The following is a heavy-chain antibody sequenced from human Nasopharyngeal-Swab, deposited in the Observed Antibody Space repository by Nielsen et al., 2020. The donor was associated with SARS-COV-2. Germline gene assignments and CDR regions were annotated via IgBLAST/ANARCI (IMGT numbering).Heavy chain of an antibody. D-gene: IGHD2-15*01. J-gene: IGHJ4*02. CDR2: ISGSGGST. Sequence: GESLKISCAASGFTFSSYAMSWVRQAPGKGLEWVSSISGSGGSTYYADSVKGRFTISRDNSKSTLYLQMHSLRAEDTAVYYCATPGTRCSGDTCNMWVFDYWGQGTLVTVSS. CDR3: ATPGTRCSGDTCNMWVFDY. CDR1: GFTFSSYA. V-gene: IGHV3-23*01.